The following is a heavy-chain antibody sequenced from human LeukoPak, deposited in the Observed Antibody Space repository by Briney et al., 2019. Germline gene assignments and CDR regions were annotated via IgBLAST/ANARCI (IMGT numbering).Heavy chain of an antibody. CDR2: INQDGKKT. Sequence: PGRSLRLSCAASGFTFSSYGMHWVRQAPGRGLEWVANINQDGKKTNYVDSVKGRFTISRDNAKNSLYLQMNSLRVEDTAVYYCARDPYSGNFGAFDIWGQGTMVTASS. CDR3: ARDPYSGNFGAFDI. D-gene: IGHD1-26*01. V-gene: IGHV3-7*01. CDR1: GFTFSSYG. J-gene: IGHJ3*02.